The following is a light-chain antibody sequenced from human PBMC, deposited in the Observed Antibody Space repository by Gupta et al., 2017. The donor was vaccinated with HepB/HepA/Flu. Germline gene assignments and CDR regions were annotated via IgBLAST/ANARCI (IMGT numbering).Light chain of an antibody. CDR3: QHRDSTPWT. J-gene: IGKJ1*01. Sequence: DIQMTQSPSSLSASVGDRVTITCRASQRISSYLNWYQQKPGKAPKLLIYDASRGKSGVPSRFSGSGCGTDFTLTISGRQPEDFANYYCQHRDSTPWTFGQGTKVEIK. CDR1: QRISSY. V-gene: IGKV1-39*01. CDR2: DAS.